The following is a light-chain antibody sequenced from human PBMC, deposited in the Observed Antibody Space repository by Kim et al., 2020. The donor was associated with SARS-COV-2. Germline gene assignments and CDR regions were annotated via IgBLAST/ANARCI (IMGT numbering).Light chain of an antibody. Sequence: SVSPGQTASITCSGDKLGDRYANWYRQKPGQSHVVVIYQDGHRPSGIPERFSGSSSGNTATLTISGTQAMDEADYYCQAWDSSVVVFGGGTQLTVL. V-gene: IGLV3-1*01. CDR1: KLGDRY. CDR3: QAWDSSVVV. J-gene: IGLJ2*01. CDR2: QDG.